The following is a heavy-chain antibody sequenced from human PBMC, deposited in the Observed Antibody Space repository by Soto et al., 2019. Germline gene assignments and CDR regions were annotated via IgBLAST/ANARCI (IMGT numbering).Heavy chain of an antibody. J-gene: IGHJ4*02. Sequence: SETLSLTCAVYGGSFSGYYWSWIRQPPGKGLEWIGEINHSGSTYYNPSLKSRVTISVDTSKNQFSLKLSSVTAADTAVYYCARHIEMATIPHWGQGTLVTVSS. D-gene: IGHD5-12*01. CDR3: ARHIEMATIPH. V-gene: IGHV4-34*01. CDR2: INHSGST. CDR1: GGSFSGYY.